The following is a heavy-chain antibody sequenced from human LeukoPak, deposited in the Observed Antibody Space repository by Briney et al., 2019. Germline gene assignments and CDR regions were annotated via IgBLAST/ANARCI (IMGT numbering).Heavy chain of an antibody. CDR2: IKSKTDGGTT. CDR3: TTYLAYCGGDCYSPFDY. Sequence: PGGSLRLSCVASGFTVSSNYMSWVRQAPGKGLEWVGRIKSKTDGGTTDYAAPVKGRFTISRDDSKNTLYLQMNSLKTEDTAVYYCTTYLAYCGGDCYSPFDYWGQGTLVTVSP. J-gene: IGHJ4*02. V-gene: IGHV3-15*01. CDR1: GFTVSSNY. D-gene: IGHD2-21*02.